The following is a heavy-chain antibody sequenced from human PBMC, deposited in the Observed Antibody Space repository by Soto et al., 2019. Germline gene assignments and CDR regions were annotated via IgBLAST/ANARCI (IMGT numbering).Heavy chain of an antibody. V-gene: IGHV4-34*01. CDR3: ARGWNMWRRVDPIFDY. CDR2: INHSGST. D-gene: IGHD1-1*01. Sequence: SETLSLTCAVYGGSFSGYYWSWIRQPPGKGLEWIGEINHSGSTNYNPSLRSRVTISVDTSKNQFSLKLSSVTAADTAVYYCARGWNMWRRVDPIFDYWGQGTLVTVSS. J-gene: IGHJ4*02. CDR1: GGSFSGYY.